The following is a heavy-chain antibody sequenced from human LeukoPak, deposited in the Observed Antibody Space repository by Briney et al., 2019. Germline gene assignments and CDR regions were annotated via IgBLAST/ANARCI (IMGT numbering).Heavy chain of an antibody. J-gene: IGHJ4*02. D-gene: IGHD3-22*01. CDR1: GYTFTGYY. Sequence: ASVKVSCKASGYTFTGYYMHWVRQAPGQGLEWMGWINPNSGGTNYAQKFQGWVTMTRDTSISTAYMELSRLRSEDTAVYYCAGTNYYDSSGYLDYWGQGTLVTVSS. CDR3: AGTNYYDSSGYLDY. CDR2: INPNSGGT. V-gene: IGHV1-2*04.